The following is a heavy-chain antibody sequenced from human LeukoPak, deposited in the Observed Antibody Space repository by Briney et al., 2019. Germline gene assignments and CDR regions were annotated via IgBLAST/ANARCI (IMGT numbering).Heavy chain of an antibody. D-gene: IGHD6-19*01. Sequence: PGGSLRLSCAASGFTVSSNYMSWIRQAPGKGLEWVSGISGSGGSTNCADSVKGRFTISGDNSKNTLYLQMSSLRAEDTALYYCAKVRYTSGWYNFDYWGQGTLVTVSS. CDR2: ISGSGGST. J-gene: IGHJ4*02. CDR1: GFTVSSNY. V-gene: IGHV3-23*01. CDR3: AKVRYTSGWYNFDY.